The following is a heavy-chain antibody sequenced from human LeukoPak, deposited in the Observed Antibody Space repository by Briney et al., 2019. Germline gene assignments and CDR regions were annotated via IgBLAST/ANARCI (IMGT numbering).Heavy chain of an antibody. Sequence: GGPLRLSRAASGFTFSSYEMHWVRQAPGKGLEWVSYISSSGSTIYYADSVKGRFTISRDNAKNSLYLQMNSLRAEDTAVYYCARDYGGSSPFDYWGQGTLVTVSS. CDR3: ARDYGGSSPFDY. J-gene: IGHJ4*02. CDR2: ISSSGSTI. D-gene: IGHD4-23*01. V-gene: IGHV3-48*03. CDR1: GFTFSSYE.